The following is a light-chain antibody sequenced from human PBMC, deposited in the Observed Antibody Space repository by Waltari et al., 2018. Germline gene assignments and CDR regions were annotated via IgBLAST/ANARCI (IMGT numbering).Light chain of an antibody. V-gene: IGLV1-47*01. J-gene: IGLJ3*02. CDR2: RNN. CDR1: SSNIGSNY. Sequence: QSVLTQPPSASGTPGQRVPISCSGSSSNIGSNYVYWYQQLPGTAPKLLIYRNNQRPSGVPDRFSGSKSGTSASLAISGLRSEDEADYYCAAWDDSLSALVFGGGTKLTVL. CDR3: AAWDDSLSALV.